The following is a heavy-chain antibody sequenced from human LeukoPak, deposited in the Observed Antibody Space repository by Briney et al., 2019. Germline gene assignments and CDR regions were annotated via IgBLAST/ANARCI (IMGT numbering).Heavy chain of an antibody. CDR1: GFTFSSYW. V-gene: IGHV3-74*01. J-gene: IGHJ4*02. Sequence: PGGSLRLSCAASGFTFSSYWMHWVRQAPGKGLVWVSRINSDGSITSYADSVKGRFTISRDNAKNTLYLQMNSLRVEDTAVYYCAREAYYYDSSGSYYFDYWGLGTLVTVSS. D-gene: IGHD3-22*01. CDR2: INSDGSIT. CDR3: AREAYYYDSSGSYYFDY.